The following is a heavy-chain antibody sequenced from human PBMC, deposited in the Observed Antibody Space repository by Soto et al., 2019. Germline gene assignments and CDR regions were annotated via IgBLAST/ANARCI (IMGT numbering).Heavy chain of an antibody. D-gene: IGHD5-18*01. CDR2: INPDGSAT. Sequence: WGSLRLSCAASGFTFSSYWMRWVRQSPGKGLVWVSRINPDGSATNYADSVKGRFTISRDNAKNTLYLQMNSLRAEDTAVFYCGRGGSDSPMAPGYWGQGTLVTVSS. V-gene: IGHV3-74*01. CDR1: GFTFSSYW. J-gene: IGHJ4*02. CDR3: GRGGSDSPMAPGY.